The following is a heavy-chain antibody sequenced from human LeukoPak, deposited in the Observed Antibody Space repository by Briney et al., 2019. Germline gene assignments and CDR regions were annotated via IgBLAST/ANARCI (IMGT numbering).Heavy chain of an antibody. J-gene: IGHJ3*02. CDR3: ARARITMVRGVDNSAFDI. V-gene: IGHV4-59*01. CDR1: GGSISSYF. Sequence: PSETLSLTCTVSGGSISSYFCSWIRQPPGKGLEWIGYIYDSGSTDYNPSLKSRVTISVDTSKNHFSLRLSSVTAADTAVYYCARARITMVRGVDNSAFDIWGQGTMVTVSS. D-gene: IGHD3-10*01. CDR2: IYDSGST.